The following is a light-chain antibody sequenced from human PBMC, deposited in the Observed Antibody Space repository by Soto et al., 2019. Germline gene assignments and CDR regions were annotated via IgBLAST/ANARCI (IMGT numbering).Light chain of an antibody. J-gene: IGKJ2*01. V-gene: IGKV3-15*01. CDR3: QQYNNWPYT. CDR1: QSVSSN. Sequence: EIVMTQSPATLSVSPGERATLSCRASQSVSSNLAWYQQKPGQAPRLLIYGASTRATGIPGRFSDSGSGTEFSLTISSLQSEDFAVYYCQQYNNWPYTCGQGTKLEIK. CDR2: GAS.